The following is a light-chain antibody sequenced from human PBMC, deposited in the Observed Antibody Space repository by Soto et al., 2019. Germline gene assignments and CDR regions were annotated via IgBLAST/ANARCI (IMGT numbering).Light chain of an antibody. J-gene: IGLJ1*01. CDR2: EVT. CDR1: SSDVDNYNH. Sequence: QSGLTQPPSVSGPPGQSVPISSTGTSSDVDNYNHVSWYQQSPGTAPKLIIYEVTSRPSGVPDRFSGSKSGNTASLTISGLQAEDEADYYCNLYTSSNTYVFGTGTKVTVL. V-gene: IGLV2-18*01. CDR3: NLYTSSNTYV.